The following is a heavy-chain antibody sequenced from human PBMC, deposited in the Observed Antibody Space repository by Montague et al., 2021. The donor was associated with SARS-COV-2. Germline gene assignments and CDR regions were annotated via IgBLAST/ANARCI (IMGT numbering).Heavy chain of an antibody. Sequence: SETLSLTCTVSGGSISNYYWSWIRQPPGKGLEWIGYIYYSGSTNYNPSLKSRVTISVDTSKNQFSLKLSSVTAADTAVYYCARVQRVYDYGLGGSALLDYGAQGTLDTVS. J-gene: IGHJ4*02. D-gene: IGHD3-10*01. CDR3: ARVQRVYDYGLGGSALLDY. CDR2: IYYSGST. CDR1: GGSISNYY. V-gene: IGHV4-59*01.